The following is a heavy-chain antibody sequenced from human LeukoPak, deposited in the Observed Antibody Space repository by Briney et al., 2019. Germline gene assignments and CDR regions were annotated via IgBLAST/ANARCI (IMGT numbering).Heavy chain of an antibody. Sequence: GGSLRLSCAASGFTFSSYAMHWVRQAPGKGLEWVAVISYDGSNKYYADSVKGRFTISRDNSKNTLYLQMNSLRAEDTAVYYCARASLRFLEWLPSDYWGQGTLVTVSS. J-gene: IGHJ4*02. CDR3: ARASLRFLEWLPSDY. CDR2: ISYDGSNK. V-gene: IGHV3-30-3*01. D-gene: IGHD3-3*01. CDR1: GFTFSSYA.